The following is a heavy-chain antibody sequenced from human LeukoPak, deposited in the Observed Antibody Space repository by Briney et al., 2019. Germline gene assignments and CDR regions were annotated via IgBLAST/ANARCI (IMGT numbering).Heavy chain of an antibody. D-gene: IGHD2-8*01. CDR2: ISLTGLT. CDR1: GGSVSNTNW. Sequence: SETLSLTCGVSGGSVSNTNWWSWVRQPPGQGLEWIGEISLTGLTHYNPSLESRVTVSLDKSKNQLSLNLTSVTAADTAVYYCSRENGAFSPFGYWGQGTLVTVLS. CDR3: SRENGAFSPFGY. V-gene: IGHV4-4*02. J-gene: IGHJ4*02.